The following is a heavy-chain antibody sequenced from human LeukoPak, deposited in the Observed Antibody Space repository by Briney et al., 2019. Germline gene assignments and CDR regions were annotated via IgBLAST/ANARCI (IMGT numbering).Heavy chain of an antibody. D-gene: IGHD3-16*01. CDR2: IYYSGST. CDR1: GGSISSGGYY. J-gene: IGHJ4*02. V-gene: IGHV4-31*03. Sequence: PSETLSLTCTVSGGSISSGGYYWSWIRQHPGKGLERIGYIYYSGSTYYNPSLKSRVTISVDASKNQFSLKLSSVTAADTAVYYCARGRSASYWGQGTLVTVSS. CDR3: ARGRSASY.